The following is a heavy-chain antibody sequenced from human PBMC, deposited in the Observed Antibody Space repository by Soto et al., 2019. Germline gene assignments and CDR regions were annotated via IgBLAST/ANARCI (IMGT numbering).Heavy chain of an antibody. CDR1: GYTFTSYG. Sequence: ASVKVSCKASGYTFTSYGISWVRQAPGQGLEWMGWISAYNGNTNYAQKLQGRVTMTTDTSTSTAYMELRSLRSDDTAVYYCARDAEIYDFWSGYYKPINWLDPWGQGTLVTVSS. D-gene: IGHD3-3*01. CDR3: ARDAEIYDFWSGYYKPINWLDP. V-gene: IGHV1-18*01. CDR2: ISAYNGNT. J-gene: IGHJ5*02.